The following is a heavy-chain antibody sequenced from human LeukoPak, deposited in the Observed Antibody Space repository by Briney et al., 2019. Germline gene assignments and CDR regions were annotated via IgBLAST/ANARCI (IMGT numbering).Heavy chain of an antibody. V-gene: IGHV4-34*01. J-gene: IGHJ3*02. CDR1: GGSFSDFY. D-gene: IGHD6-19*01. CDR2: IYYSGST. CDR3: ARDLGIAVAGHDAFDI. Sequence: SETLSLTCAVSGGSFSDFYWSWIRQTPGKGREWIGSIYYSGSTYYNPSLKSRVTISVDTSKNQFSLKLSSVTAADTAVYYCARDLGIAVAGHDAFDIWGQGTMVTVSS.